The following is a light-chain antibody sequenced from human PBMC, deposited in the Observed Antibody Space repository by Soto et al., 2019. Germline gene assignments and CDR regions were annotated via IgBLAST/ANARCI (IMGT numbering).Light chain of an antibody. CDR2: EVS. Sequence: QSVLTQPPSVSGSPGQSVTISCTGTSSDVGSYNRVSWYQQPPGTAPKLMIYEVSNRPSGVPDRFSGSKSGNTASLTISGLQAEDEADYYCSSYTSSIPVFGGGTKLTVL. CDR3: SSYTSSIPV. CDR1: SSDVGSYNR. J-gene: IGLJ2*01. V-gene: IGLV2-18*02.